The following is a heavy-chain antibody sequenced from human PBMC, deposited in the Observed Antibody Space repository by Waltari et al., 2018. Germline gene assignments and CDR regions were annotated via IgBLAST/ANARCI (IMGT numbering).Heavy chain of an antibody. J-gene: IGHJ4*02. CDR2: IYTSGST. CDR1: GGSISSYY. CDR3: ARDGGWGSSSFDY. D-gene: IGHD6-6*01. V-gene: IGHV4-4*07. Sequence: QVQLQESGPGLVKPSETLSLTCTVSGGSISSYYWSWIRQPAGKGLEWIGRIYTSGSTNSNPPLKSRVTMSVDTSKNHFSLKLSSVTAADTAVYYCARDGGWGSSSFDYWGQGTLVTVSS.